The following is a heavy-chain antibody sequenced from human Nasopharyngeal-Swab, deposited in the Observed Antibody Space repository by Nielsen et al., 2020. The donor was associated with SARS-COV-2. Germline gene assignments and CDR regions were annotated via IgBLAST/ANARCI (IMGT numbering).Heavy chain of an antibody. J-gene: IGHJ4*02. D-gene: IGHD5-12*01. CDR1: GGSISSSSYY. V-gene: IGHV4-39*07. CDR2: IYYSGST. CDR3: ARDDGYDLLDY. Sequence: SETLSLTCTVSGGSISSSSYYWGWIRQPPGKGLEWIGSIYYSGSTYYNPSLKSRVTISVDTSKNQFSLRLSSVTAADTAVHYCARDDGYDLLDYWGQGTLVTVSS.